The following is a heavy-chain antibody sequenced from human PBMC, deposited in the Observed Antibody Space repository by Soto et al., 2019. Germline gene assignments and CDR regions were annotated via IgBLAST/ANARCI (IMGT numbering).Heavy chain of an antibody. CDR3: ARVRLGAPTRYFDY. V-gene: IGHV3-23*01. D-gene: IGHD1-26*01. CDR1: GFTFSSYA. Sequence: GGSLRLSCAASGFTFSSYAMSWVRQAPGKGLEWVAAISGSGDNTYYANSVKGRFTISRDNSKNTLYLQMNSLRAEDTAVYYCARVRLGAPTRYFDYWGQGTLVTVSS. J-gene: IGHJ4*02. CDR2: ISGSGDNT.